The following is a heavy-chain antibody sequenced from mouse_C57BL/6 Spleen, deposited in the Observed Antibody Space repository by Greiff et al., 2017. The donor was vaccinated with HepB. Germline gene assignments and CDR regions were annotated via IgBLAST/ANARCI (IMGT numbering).Heavy chain of an antibody. J-gene: IGHJ1*03. CDR1: GYTFTSYW. V-gene: IGHV1-7*01. CDR2: INPSSGYT. Sequence: QVQLQQSGAELAKPGASVKLSCKASGYTFTSYWMHWVKQRPGQGLEWIGYINPSSGYTKYNQKFKDKATLTADKSSSTAYMQLSSLTYADSAVYCCVRGSSSNWYFDVWGTGTTVPVSS. CDR3: VRGSSSNWYFDV. D-gene: IGHD1-1*01.